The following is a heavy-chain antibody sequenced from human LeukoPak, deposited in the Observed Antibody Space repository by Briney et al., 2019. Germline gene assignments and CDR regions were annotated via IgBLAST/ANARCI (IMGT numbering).Heavy chain of an antibody. J-gene: IGHJ4*02. D-gene: IGHD6-6*01. CDR1: GFTFSSYS. Sequence: GGSLRLSCAASGFTFSSYSMNWVRQAPGKGLEWVSSIRSSSSYIYYADSVKGRFTITRDNAKNSLYLQMNSMRAEDTAVYYCARYREQNIAARLLDYWGQGTLVTVSS. CDR3: ARYREQNIAARLLDY. V-gene: IGHV3-21*01. CDR2: IRSSSSYI.